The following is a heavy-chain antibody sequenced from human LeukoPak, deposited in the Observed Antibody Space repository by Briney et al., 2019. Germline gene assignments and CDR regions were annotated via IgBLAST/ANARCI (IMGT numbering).Heavy chain of an antibody. Sequence: GESLKISCKSSGYSFASYWIAWVRQMPGKGLEWMGIIHPADSGTRYSPSFQGQVTISADKSISTAYLQWSSLKASDTAMYYCARSSSGWSFDYWGQGTLVTVSS. V-gene: IGHV5-51*01. CDR1: GYSFASYW. D-gene: IGHD6-19*01. CDR2: IHPADSGT. J-gene: IGHJ4*02. CDR3: ARSSSGWSFDY.